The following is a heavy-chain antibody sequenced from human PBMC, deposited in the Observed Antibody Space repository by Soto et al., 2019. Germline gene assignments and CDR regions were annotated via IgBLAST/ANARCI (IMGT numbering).Heavy chain of an antibody. CDR1: GFIFSNAW. CDR2: IKSKTDGATT. CDR3: ATEFDY. Sequence: EVQLVESGGTLLEPGGSLRLSCAASGFIFSNAWMHWVRQAPGKGLEWVGRIKSKTDGATTDIAAPVKGRFTISRDDSKNTLYLQMNSLNTEDTAVYYCATEFDYWGQGTLVTVSS. J-gene: IGHJ4*02. V-gene: IGHV3-15*02.